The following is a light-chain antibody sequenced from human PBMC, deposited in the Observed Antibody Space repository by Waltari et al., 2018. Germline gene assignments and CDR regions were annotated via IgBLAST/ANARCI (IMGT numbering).Light chain of an antibody. CDR3: QAWDSSTARV. CDR1: KLGDVH. V-gene: IGLV3-1*01. Sequence: SYALSQPLSASVLPGQTATLTYPGAKLGDVHVCWDQHKPGQSPVLVIYHDINRPSGIPERFSGSKSGNTATLTISGTQAMDEADYYCQAWDSSTARVFGGGTKLTVL. CDR2: HDI. J-gene: IGLJ2*01.